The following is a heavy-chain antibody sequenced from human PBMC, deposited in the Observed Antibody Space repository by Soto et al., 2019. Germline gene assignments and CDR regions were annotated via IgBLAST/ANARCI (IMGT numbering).Heavy chain of an antibody. Sequence: EVQLVECGGGLVQPGGSLRLSCAASGFTFSGSDMNWVRHTRGKGLEWVSGIGTGGDTYYADSVRGRFTISREDAKGSSYLQMNSLRVEVTAVYYCVRETGFTTTSDALNIWGQGTMVTVSS. V-gene: IGHV3-13*01. CDR3: VRETGFTTTSDALNI. J-gene: IGHJ3*02. CDR1: GFTFSGSD. D-gene: IGHD1-1*01. CDR2: IGTGGDT.